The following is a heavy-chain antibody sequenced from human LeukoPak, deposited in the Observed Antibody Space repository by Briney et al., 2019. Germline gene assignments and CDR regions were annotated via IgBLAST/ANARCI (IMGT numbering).Heavy chain of an antibody. D-gene: IGHD3-16*01. J-gene: IGHJ6*02. V-gene: IGHV3-9*01. CDR3: AKDKLGGYYYYGMDV. CDR1: GFTFDDYA. CDR2: ISWNSGSI. Sequence: GGSLRLSCAASGFTFDDYAMHWVRQAPGKGLEWVSGISWNSGSIGYADSVKGRFTISRDNAKNSLYLQMNSLRAKDTALYYCAKDKLGGYYYYGMDVWGQGTTVTVSS.